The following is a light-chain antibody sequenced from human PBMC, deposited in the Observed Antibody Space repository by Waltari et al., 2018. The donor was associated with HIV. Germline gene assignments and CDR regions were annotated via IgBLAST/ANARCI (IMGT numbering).Light chain of an antibody. CDR2: DNN. CDR3: GTWDGSLSGVV. J-gene: IGLJ2*01. Sequence: QSVLTQPPSVSAAPGQKVTMSCSGTSSDIGTNYVSWYQHVPGMTPKPLIYDNNKRPSKIPDRFSGSKSGTSATLGITGLQTGDEADYYCGTWDGSLSGVVFGGGTKLTVL. CDR1: SSDIGTNY. V-gene: IGLV1-51*01.